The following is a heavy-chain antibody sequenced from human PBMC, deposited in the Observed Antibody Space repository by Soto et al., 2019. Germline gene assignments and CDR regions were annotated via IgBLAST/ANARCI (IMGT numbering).Heavy chain of an antibody. J-gene: IGHJ5*02. D-gene: IGHD6-13*01. CDR2: ISHRGTA. Sequence: SETLSLTCTVSGGSISSGAYYWGWIRQHPGKGLEWIGYISHRGTAYYTPSLKSRVSLSVDPSESQFSLNVTSLTAADTAVYYCARVSATGTRWFDPWGPGTLVTVSS. CDR3: ARVSATGTRWFDP. V-gene: IGHV4-31*03. CDR1: GGSISSGAYY.